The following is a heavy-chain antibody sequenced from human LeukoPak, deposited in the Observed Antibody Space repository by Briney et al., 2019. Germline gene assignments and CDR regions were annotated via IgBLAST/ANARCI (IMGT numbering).Heavy chain of an antibody. J-gene: IGHJ3*02. CDR3: ARVLRYDNSGHDSFDI. CDR1: GFTFSSYW. V-gene: IGHV3-74*01. D-gene: IGHD3-22*01. Sequence: GGSLRLSCAASGFTFSSYWMHWVRQAPGKGLVWVSRINGDGSSTSYADSVKGRFTISRDNAKNSLYLQMNSLRAEDTAVYYCARVLRYDNSGHDSFDIWGQGTMVTVSS. CDR2: INGDGSST.